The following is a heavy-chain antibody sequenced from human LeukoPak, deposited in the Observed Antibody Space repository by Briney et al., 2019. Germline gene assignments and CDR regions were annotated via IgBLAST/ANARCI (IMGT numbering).Heavy chain of an antibody. D-gene: IGHD1-7*01. J-gene: IGHJ4*02. V-gene: IGHV5-51*01. CDR2: IYPGDSDT. CDR3: ARHSEELPTVN. Sequence: RGAALKISCKGSGYSFTSYWIGWGRQMPGKGLEGMGIIYPGDSDTRYSPSFQGQVTISADKSISTAYLQWSSLKASDTAMYYCARHSEELPTVNWGQGTLVTVSS. CDR1: GYSFTSYW.